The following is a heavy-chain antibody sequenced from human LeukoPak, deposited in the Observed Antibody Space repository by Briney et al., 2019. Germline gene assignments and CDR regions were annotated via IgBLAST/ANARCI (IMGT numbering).Heavy chain of an antibody. Sequence: AGGSLRLSCAASGFTSSDYAMSWVRQAPGKGLEWLSVISGGSSGSTYYADSVTGRFTVSRDNSKNTVDLQMNNLRVEDTAVYYCAKGRSSWSYYYMDVWGKGTTVTVSS. D-gene: IGHD6-13*01. J-gene: IGHJ6*03. CDR2: ISGGSSGST. CDR3: AKGRSSWSYYYMDV. CDR1: GFTSSDYA. V-gene: IGHV3-23*01.